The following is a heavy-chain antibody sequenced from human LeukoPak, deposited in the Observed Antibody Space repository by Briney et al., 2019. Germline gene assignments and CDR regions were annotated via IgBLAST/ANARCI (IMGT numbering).Heavy chain of an antibody. J-gene: IGHJ4*02. V-gene: IGHV4-59*01. CDR2: IYYSGST. Sequence: PSETLSLTCAVYGGSFSGYYWSWIRQPPGKGLEWIGYIYYSGSTNYNPSLKSRVTISVDTSKNQFSLKLSSATAADTAVYYCAREPGDWGQGTLVTVSS. D-gene: IGHD1-14*01. CDR3: AREPGD. CDR1: GGSFSGYY.